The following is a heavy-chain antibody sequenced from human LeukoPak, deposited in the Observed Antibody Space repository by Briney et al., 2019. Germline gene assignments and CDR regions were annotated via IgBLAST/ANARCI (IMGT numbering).Heavy chain of an antibody. CDR3: AREPVYYYDSSGDYD. J-gene: IGHJ4*02. Sequence: GGSLRLSCAASGFTFSSYVMSWVRQAPGKGLEWVSAISGSGGSTYYADSVKGRFTISRDNSKNTLYLQMNSLRAEDTAVYYCAREPVYYYDSSGDYDWGQGTLVTVSS. CDR2: ISGSGGST. V-gene: IGHV3-23*01. CDR1: GFTFSSYV. D-gene: IGHD3-22*01.